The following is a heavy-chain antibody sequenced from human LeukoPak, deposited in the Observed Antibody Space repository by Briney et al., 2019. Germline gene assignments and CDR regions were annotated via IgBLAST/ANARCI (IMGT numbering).Heavy chain of an antibody. Sequence: SETLSLTCAVYGGSFSGYYWSWIRQPPGKGLEWIGEINHSGSTNYNPSLKSRVTISVDTSKNQFSLKLSSVTAADTAVYYCARASRGDIVVVVAATALDYWGQGTLVIVSS. D-gene: IGHD2-15*01. J-gene: IGHJ4*02. V-gene: IGHV4-34*01. CDR3: ARASRGDIVVVVAATALDY. CDR1: GGSFSGYY. CDR2: INHSGST.